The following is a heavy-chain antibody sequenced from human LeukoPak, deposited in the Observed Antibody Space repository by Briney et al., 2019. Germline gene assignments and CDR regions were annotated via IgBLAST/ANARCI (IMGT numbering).Heavy chain of an antibody. CDR3: ARVYYYDSSGYPADAFDI. V-gene: IGHV4-34*01. CDR2: INHSGSI. Sequence: RSSETLSLTCAVYGGSFSGYYWNWIRQPPGKGLEWIGEINHSGSINYNSSLKSRATISVDTSKNQFSLRLSSVTAADTAVYYCARVYYYDSSGYPADAFDIWGQGTMVTVSS. D-gene: IGHD3-22*01. CDR1: GGSFSGYY. J-gene: IGHJ3*02.